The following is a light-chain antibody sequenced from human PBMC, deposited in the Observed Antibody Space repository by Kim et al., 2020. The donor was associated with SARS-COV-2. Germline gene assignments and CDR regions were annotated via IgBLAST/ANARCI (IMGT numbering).Light chain of an antibody. CDR1: QSISNY. J-gene: IGKJ1*01. V-gene: IGKV1-27*01. CDR2: DAS. Sequence: ASVEDKVTITCRESQSISNYLAWYQQSPGKVPKLLIYDASTLQSGAPSRFSGGGSGTDFTLTISGLRTEDVATYYCQKYNSAPRAFGQGTKVDIE. CDR3: QKYNSAPRA.